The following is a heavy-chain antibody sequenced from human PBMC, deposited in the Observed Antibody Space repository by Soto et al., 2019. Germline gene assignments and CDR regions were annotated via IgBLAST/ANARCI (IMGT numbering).Heavy chain of an antibody. J-gene: IGHJ6*02. CDR2: ISAYNGNT. V-gene: IGHV1-18*01. CDR3: ARSLSIAARPNYYYGMDV. CDR1: GYTFTSYG. D-gene: IGHD6-6*01. Sequence: QVQLVQSGAEVKKPGASVKVSCKASGYTFTSYGISWVRQAPGQGLEWMGWISAYNGNTNYAQKLQGRVTMTTDTSTSTVYMELRSLRSDDTAVYYCARSLSIAARPNYYYGMDVWGQGTTVTVSS.